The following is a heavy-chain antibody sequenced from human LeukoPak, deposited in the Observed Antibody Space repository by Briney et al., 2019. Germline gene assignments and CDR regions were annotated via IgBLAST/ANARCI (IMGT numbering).Heavy chain of an antibody. D-gene: IGHD1-26*01. J-gene: IGHJ5*02. V-gene: IGHV1-69*13. CDR3: ARDYSGSYANWFDP. Sequence: SVKVSCKASGGTFSSYAISWVRQAPGQGLEWMGGIIPIFGTANYAQKFQGRVTITADESTSTVYMELSSLGSEDTAVYYCARDYSGSYANWFDPRGQGTLVTVSS. CDR1: GGTFSSYA. CDR2: IIPIFGTA.